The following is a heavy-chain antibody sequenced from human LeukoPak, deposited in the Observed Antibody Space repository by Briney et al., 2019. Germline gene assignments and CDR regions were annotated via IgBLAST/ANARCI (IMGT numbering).Heavy chain of an antibody. V-gene: IGHV4-39*01. J-gene: IGHJ4*02. CDR1: GGSISSSSYY. CDR3: ARPLRFLEWYYFDY. D-gene: IGHD3-3*01. CDR2: IYYSGST. Sequence: SETLSLTCTVSGGSISSSSYYWGWIRQPPGKGLEWIGSIYYSGSTYYNPSLKSRVTISVDTSKNQFSLKLSSVTAADTAVYYCARPLRFLEWYYFDYWGQGTLVTVSS.